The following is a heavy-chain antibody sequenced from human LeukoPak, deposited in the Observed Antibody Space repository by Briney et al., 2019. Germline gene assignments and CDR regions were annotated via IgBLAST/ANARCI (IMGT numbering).Heavy chain of an antibody. Sequence: GGSLRLSCAASGFTFSGYQMNWIRQAPGKGLEWVSYISSSGTTIYYADSVKGRFAISRDNAKNSLYLQMNSLRADDTAVYYCASRPPRGSTWYCFDYWGQGTLVTVSS. CDR2: ISSSGTTI. CDR1: GFTFSGYQ. J-gene: IGHJ4*02. CDR3: ASRPPRGSTWYCFDY. D-gene: IGHD6-13*01. V-gene: IGHV3-11*04.